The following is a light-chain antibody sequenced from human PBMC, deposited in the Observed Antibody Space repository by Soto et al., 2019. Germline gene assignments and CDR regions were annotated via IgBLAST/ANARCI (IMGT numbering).Light chain of an antibody. J-gene: IGLJ1*01. CDR2: DVS. CDR3: SSYTSSITLYV. CDR1: SSDVGGYNY. Sequence: QSALTQPASVSGSPGQSITISCTGTSSDVGGYNYVSWYQQHPGKAPKLMIYDVSNWPSGVSNRFSGSKSGNTASLTISGLQAEDEADYYCSSYTSSITLYVFGTGTKVTVL. V-gene: IGLV2-14*01.